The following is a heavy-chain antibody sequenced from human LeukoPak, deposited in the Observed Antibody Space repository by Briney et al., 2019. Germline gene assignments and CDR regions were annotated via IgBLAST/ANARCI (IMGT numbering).Heavy chain of an antibody. CDR1: GYTFTGYY. D-gene: IGHD3-10*01. CDR2: INPNSGGT. CDR3: ARVGSGSIKNGRLGNLDY. Sequence: GASVKVSCKASGYTFTGYYMYWVRQAPGQGLEWMGWINPNSGGTNYAQKFQGRVTMTRDTSISTAYMELSRLRSDDTAVYYCARVGSGSIKNGRLGNLDYWGQGTLVTVSS. J-gene: IGHJ4*02. V-gene: IGHV1-2*02.